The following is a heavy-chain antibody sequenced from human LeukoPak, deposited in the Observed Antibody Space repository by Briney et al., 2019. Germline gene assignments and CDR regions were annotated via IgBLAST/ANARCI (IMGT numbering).Heavy chain of an antibody. CDR2: IWYDGSNK. D-gene: IGHD4-17*01. V-gene: IGHV3-33*08. J-gene: IGHJ5*02. Sequence: GGSLRLSCAASGFTFSSYGMHWVRQAPGKGLEWVAVIWYDGSNKYYADSVKGRFTISRDNAKNTLYLQMNSLRAEDTAVYYCARDPGRTTAYNWFDPWGQGTLVTVSS. CDR1: GFTFSSYG. CDR3: ARDPGRTTAYNWFDP.